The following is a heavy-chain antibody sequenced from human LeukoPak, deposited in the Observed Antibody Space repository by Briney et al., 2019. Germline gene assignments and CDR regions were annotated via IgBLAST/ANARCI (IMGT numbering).Heavy chain of an antibody. CDR2: VNPNSGGT. CDR1: GYTLTGHS. D-gene: IGHD3-16*02. J-gene: IGHJ4*02. Sequence: ASVKVSCKASGYTLTGHSMHWVRQAPAQGLEWMGWVNPNSGGTKYTRKFQDRVTMARDTSISTAYMELSRLTSDDTAMYYCARDKLGLGELSLYDEWGQGTQVTVSS. CDR3: ARDKLGLGELSLYDE. V-gene: IGHV1-2*02.